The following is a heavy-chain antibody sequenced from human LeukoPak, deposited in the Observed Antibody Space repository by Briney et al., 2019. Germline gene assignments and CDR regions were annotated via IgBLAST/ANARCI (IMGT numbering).Heavy chain of an antibody. CDR3: ARERYCSSTSCRWFYP. V-gene: IGHV4-34*01. CDR2: IYHSGST. J-gene: IGHJ5*02. D-gene: IGHD2-2*01. CDR1: GGSFSAYY. Sequence: PSETLSLTCVVYGGSFSAYYWSWIRQPPGKGLEWIGEIYHSGSTDYNPSLKSRVTISVDTSKNQFSLKLISVTAADTALYYCARERYCSSTSCRWFYPWGQGTLVTVSS.